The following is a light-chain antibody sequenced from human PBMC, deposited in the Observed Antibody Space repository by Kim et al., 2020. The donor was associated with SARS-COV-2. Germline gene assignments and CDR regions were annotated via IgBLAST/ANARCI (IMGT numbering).Light chain of an antibody. CDR1: QSVSSSY. CDR2: GAS. J-gene: IGKJ2*01. V-gene: IGKV3-20*01. CDR3: QQCGTSPHT. Sequence: EIVLTQSPGTLSVSPGKRATLSCRASQSVSSSYLAWYQQKPGQAPRLLINGASSRATGIPDRFSGSGSGTDFTLTIARLEPEDFAVYSCQQCGTSPHTFGQGTKLEI.